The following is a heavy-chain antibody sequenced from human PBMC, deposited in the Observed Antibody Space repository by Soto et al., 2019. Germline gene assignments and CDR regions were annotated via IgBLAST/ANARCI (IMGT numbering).Heavy chain of an antibody. V-gene: IGHV3-53*01. CDR3: ATWRLREHGVDV. CDR1: GFIVNGKKY. CDR2: VYSADCT. D-gene: IGHD2-8*01. J-gene: IGHJ3*01. Sequence: DVQVEESGGGLIQPGGSLRLSCAASGFIVNGKKYLTWVRPAPGKGLEWRSAVYSADCTFYADSLQGRFICSLDNVKNTVYLQINSLRAEDTGVYDCATWRLREHGVDVWGPGTRVPVSA.